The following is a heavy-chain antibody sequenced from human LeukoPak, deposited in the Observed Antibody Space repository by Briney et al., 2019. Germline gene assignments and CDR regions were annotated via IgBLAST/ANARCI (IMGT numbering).Heavy chain of an antibody. Sequence: GRSLRLSCAASGFTFSSYSMHWVRQAPGKGLEWVAVIWYDGSNKYYADSVKGRFTISRDNSKNTLYLQMNSLRAEDTAVYYCARGSRRYCSSTSCYGLPHYYYGMDVWGQGTTVTVSS. J-gene: IGHJ6*02. CDR3: ARGSRRYCSSTSCYGLPHYYYGMDV. V-gene: IGHV3-33*01. CDR2: IWYDGSNK. D-gene: IGHD2-2*01. CDR1: GFTFSSYS.